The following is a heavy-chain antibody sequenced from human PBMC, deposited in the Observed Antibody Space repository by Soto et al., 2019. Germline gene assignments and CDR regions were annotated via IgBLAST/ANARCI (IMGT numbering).Heavy chain of an antibody. CDR1: TLTVSLYG. J-gene: IGHJ5*01. V-gene: IGHV3-30*03. CDR2: ISNDGGTQ. D-gene: IGHD3-3*01. CDR3: ARDIWSGNYKWFGS. Sequence: GGSLRLSCAASTLTVSLYGIQWVRQAPGKGLDWVAFISNDGGTQYYADSVKGRFSISRDNSMNTVDLHMNSLRAEDTAIYYCARDIWSGNYKWFGSWGQGTLVTVSS.